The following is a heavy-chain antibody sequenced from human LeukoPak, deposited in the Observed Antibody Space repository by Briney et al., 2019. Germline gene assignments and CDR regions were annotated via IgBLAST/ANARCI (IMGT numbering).Heavy chain of an antibody. D-gene: IGHD6-13*01. CDR3: ARQYSSGWYSEPNWFDP. CDR2: IYPGDSDT. Sequence: GESLKISCKGSGYSFTSYWIGWVRQMPGKGLEWMGIIYPGDSDTRYSPSFQGQVTISADKSISTAYLQWSSLRASDTAMYYCARQYSSGWYSEPNWFDPWGQGTLVTVSS. V-gene: IGHV5-51*01. CDR1: GYSFTSYW. J-gene: IGHJ5*02.